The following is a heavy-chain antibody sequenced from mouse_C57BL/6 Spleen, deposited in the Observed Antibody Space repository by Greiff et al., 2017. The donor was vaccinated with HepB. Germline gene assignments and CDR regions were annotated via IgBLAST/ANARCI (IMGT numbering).Heavy chain of an antibody. CDR1: GYTFTSYW. D-gene: IGHD3-2*01. Sequence: QVQLQQPGAELVKPGASVKLSCKASGYTFTSYWMQWVKQRPGQGLEWIGEIDPSDSYTNYNQKFKGKATLTVDTSSNTAYMQLSSLTSEDSAVYYCARCGRQCYAMDYWGQGTSVTVSS. CDR3: ARCGRQCYAMDY. J-gene: IGHJ4*01. CDR2: IDPSDSYT. V-gene: IGHV1-50*01.